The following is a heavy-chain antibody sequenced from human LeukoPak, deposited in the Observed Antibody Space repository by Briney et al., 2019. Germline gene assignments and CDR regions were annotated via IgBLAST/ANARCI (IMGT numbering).Heavy chain of an antibody. Sequence: KTGGSLRLSCAASGFTFSDYYMSWIRQAQGKGLEWVSYISSSSSYPNYADSVKGRFTISRDNAKNSLYLQMNSRRAEDTAVYYCASTIFGVVTHDAFDIWGQGTMVTVSS. CDR1: GFTFSDYY. CDR3: ASTIFGVVTHDAFDI. D-gene: IGHD3-3*01. V-gene: IGHV3-11*06. J-gene: IGHJ3*02. CDR2: ISSSSSYP.